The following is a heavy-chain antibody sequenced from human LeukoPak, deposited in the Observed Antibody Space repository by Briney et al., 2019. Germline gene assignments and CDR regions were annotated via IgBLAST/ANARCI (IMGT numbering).Heavy chain of an antibody. V-gene: IGHV4-4*07. CDR2: IYTSGST. Sequence: TSETLSLTCTVSGGSISSYYWSWIRQPAGEGLEWIGRIYTSGSTNYNPSLKSRVTMSVDTSKNQFSLKLSSVTAADTAVYYCARRSSVGAFDYWGQGTLVTVSS. CDR3: ARRSSVGAFDY. D-gene: IGHD1-26*01. CDR1: GGSISSYY. J-gene: IGHJ4*02.